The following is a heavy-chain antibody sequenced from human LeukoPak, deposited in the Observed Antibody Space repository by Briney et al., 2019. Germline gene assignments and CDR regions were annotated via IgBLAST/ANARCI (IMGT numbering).Heavy chain of an antibody. CDR1: GFTFSSFG. D-gene: IGHD3-9*01. V-gene: IGHV3-30*03. CDR3: ARPHYDVLTGPFDY. Sequence: PGRSLRLSCAASGFTFSSFGMHWVRQAPGKGLEWVAVISYDGSNKYYADSVKGRFTISRDNSKNTLYLQMNSLRAEDTAVYYCARPHYDVLTGPFDYWGQGTLVTVSS. CDR2: ISYDGSNK. J-gene: IGHJ4*02.